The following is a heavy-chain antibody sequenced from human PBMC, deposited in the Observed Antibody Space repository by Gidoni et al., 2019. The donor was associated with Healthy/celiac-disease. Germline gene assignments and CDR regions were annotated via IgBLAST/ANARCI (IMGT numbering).Heavy chain of an antibody. D-gene: IGHD5-12*01. CDR3: ARVDEGDVDIVATLLDY. V-gene: IGHV5-51*01. CDR1: GYRFTSYW. CDR2: IYPGDSDT. Sequence: EVQLVQSGAEVKKPGESLKISCKVSGYRFTSYWIGWVLQMPGKGLEWMGIIYPGDSDTRYSPSFQGQVTISADKSISTAYLQWSSLKASDTAMYYCARVDEGDVDIVATLLDYWGQGTLVTVSS. J-gene: IGHJ4*02.